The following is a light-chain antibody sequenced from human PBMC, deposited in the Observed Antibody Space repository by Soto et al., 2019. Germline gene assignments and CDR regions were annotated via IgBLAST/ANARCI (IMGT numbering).Light chain of an antibody. J-gene: IGKJ4*01. CDR1: QTSVKY. V-gene: IGKV1-39*01. CDR3: QQSSHTPLT. Sequence: DIQMTQSPSSLSASVGDRVTITCRASQTSVKYVNWYQQEPGKAPRLLIYGASYLQSGVPSRFSGRTSGTDFTLTISDLQPEDYASYYCQQSSHTPLTFGGGTKVVIK. CDR2: GAS.